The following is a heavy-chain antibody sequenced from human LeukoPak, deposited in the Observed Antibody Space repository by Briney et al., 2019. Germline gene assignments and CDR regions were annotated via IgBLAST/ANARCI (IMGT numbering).Heavy chain of an antibody. CDR3: ARRDYYDSSGHKPFDI. D-gene: IGHD3-22*01. J-gene: IGHJ3*02. CDR2: ISGSGTTT. V-gene: IGHV3-23*01. Sequence: PGGSLRLSCVASGFTFSRFAMSWVRQAPGKGLEYVSAISGSGTTTYFADSVQGRFTVSRDNSKNTLFLQLNSLRAEDTAVYYCARRDYYDSSGHKPFDIWGQGTMVTVSS. CDR1: GFTFSRFA.